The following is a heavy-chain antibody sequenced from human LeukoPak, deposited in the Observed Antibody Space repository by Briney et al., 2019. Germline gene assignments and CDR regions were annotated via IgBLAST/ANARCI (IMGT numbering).Heavy chain of an antibody. J-gene: IGHJ4*02. CDR2: VSYDGSNE. CDR1: GFTFSSYG. Sequence: PGGSLRLSCAASGFTFSSYGMHWVRQAPVKGLERVAVVSYDGSNEYYADSVKGRFTISRDNSMNTLYLQMNSLRAEDTALYYCVKEAPGTFYFDSWGQGNLVTVSS. D-gene: IGHD6-13*01. CDR3: VKEAPGTFYFDS. V-gene: IGHV3-30*18.